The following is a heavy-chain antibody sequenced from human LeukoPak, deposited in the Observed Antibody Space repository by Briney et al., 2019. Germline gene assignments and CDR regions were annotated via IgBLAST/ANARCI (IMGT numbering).Heavy chain of an antibody. Sequence: SETLCLTCTVSGDSISSGTYYWGWIRQPAGKAPEWIGRIFNTGSTSYNPSLKSRVTISVDTSKNQFSLNLRSVTAADTAVYYCARDICGYNYGCFDSWGQGTLVTVSS. D-gene: IGHD5-18*01. CDR3: ARDICGYNYGCFDS. CDR1: GDSISSGTYY. CDR2: IFNTGST. V-gene: IGHV4-61*02. J-gene: IGHJ4*02.